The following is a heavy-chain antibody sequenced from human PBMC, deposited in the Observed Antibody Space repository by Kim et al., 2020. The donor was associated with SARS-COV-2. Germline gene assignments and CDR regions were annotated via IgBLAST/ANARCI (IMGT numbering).Heavy chain of an antibody. CDR2: ISYDGSNK. J-gene: IGHJ6*02. CDR1: GFTFSSYG. CDR3: AKDMFDYYYYGMDV. Sequence: GGSLRLSCAASGFTFSSYGMHWVRQAPGKGLEWVAVISYDGSNKYYADSVKGRFTISRDNSKNTLYLQMNSLRAEDTAVYYCAKDMFDYYYYGMDVWGQGTTVTVSS. D-gene: IGHD3-10*02. V-gene: IGHV3-30*18.